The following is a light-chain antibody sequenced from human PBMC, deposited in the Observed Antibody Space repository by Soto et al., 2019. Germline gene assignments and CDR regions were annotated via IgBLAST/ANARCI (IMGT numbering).Light chain of an antibody. Sequence: QSALSQPPSASGSPGQSVTISCTGTSSDIGASTYVSWYQQHPGRAPNLIVYEVTKRPSGVPDRFSGSKSGDTASLTVSWLQADDEADYYCSSSAGNNNMVFGGGTKLTVL. J-gene: IGLJ2*01. CDR2: EVT. V-gene: IGLV2-8*01. CDR3: SSSAGNNNMV. CDR1: SSDIGASTY.